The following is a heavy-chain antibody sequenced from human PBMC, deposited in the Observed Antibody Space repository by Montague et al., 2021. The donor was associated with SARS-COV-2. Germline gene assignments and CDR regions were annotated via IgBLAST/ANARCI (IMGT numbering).Heavy chain of an antibody. J-gene: IGHJ5*02. CDR1: GFTFSSSA. D-gene: IGHD3-16*01. Sequence: SLRLSCAASGFTFSSSAMSWVRQAPGKGLQWVSVIHSAGTRTYXXXSXXXRFTISRDNSKNTLYLQMNSLRAEDTALYYCAKVGDIMAGFSLVKYDAWGQGTLVIVSS. CDR2: IHSAGTRT. CDR3: AKVGDIMAGFSLVKYDA. V-gene: IGHV3-23*03.